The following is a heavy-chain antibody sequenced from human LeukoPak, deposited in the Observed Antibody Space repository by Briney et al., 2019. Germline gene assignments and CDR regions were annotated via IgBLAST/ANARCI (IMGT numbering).Heavy chain of an antibody. J-gene: IGHJ4*02. CDR2: IYYSGST. CDR1: GGSISSYY. CDR3: ARHSGRRVVANFDY. Sequence: SETLSLTCTVSGGSISSYYWSWIRQPPGKGLEWIGYIYYSGSTNYNPSLKSRVTISVDTSKNQFSLKLSSVTAADTAVYYCARHSGRRVVANFDYWGQGTLVTVSS. D-gene: IGHD3-3*01. V-gene: IGHV4-59*08.